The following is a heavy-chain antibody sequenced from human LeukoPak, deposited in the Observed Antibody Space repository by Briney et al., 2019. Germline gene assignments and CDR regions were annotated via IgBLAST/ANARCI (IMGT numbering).Heavy chain of an antibody. CDR2: IYYSGST. Sequence: SETLSLTCTVSGGSISSSSYYWGWVRQPPGKGLEWIGSIYYSGSTYYNPSLKSRVTISVDTSKNQFSLKLSSVTAADTAVYYCASLSPFYYYYMDVWGKGTTVTVSS. CDR1: GGSISSSSYY. V-gene: IGHV4-39*01. J-gene: IGHJ6*03. CDR3: ASLSPFYYYYMDV.